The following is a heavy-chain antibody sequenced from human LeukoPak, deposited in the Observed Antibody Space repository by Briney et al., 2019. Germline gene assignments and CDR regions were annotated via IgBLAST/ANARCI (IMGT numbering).Heavy chain of an antibody. V-gene: IGHV3-53*01. CDR3: ARNYGDYTPYYFDY. Sequence: PGGSLRLSCAASGFTVSSNYMSWVRQAPGKGLEWVSVIYSGGSTYYADSVKGRFTISRDNSKNTLYLQMNGLRAEDTAVYYCARNYGDYTPYYFDYWGQGTLVTVSS. J-gene: IGHJ4*02. D-gene: IGHD4-17*01. CDR2: IYSGGST. CDR1: GFTVSSNY.